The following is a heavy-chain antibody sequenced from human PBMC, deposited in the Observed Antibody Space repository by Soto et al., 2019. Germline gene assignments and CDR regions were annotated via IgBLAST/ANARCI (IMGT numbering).Heavy chain of an antibody. J-gene: IGHJ3*02. CDR2: IYWDDDN. V-gene: IGHV2-5*02. Sequence: QITLKESGPTLVKPTQTLTLTCTFSGLSLSTSGVGVGWIRQPPGKALEWLALIYWDDDNRNSPSLKSRLTITKDTSKNNVVLTMTNMDPADTATYYCAHRRSCWTLHDAFDIWGQGTMVTVSS. D-gene: IGHD6-13*01. CDR3: AHRRSCWTLHDAFDI. CDR1: GLSLSTSGVG.